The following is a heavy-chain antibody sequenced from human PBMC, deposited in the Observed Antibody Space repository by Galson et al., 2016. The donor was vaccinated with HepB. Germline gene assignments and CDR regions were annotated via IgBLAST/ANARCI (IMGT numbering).Heavy chain of an antibody. CDR3: ARPTSGDAFDF. Sequence: TLSLTCSVSGGSISNGGYYWSWIRQRPGRGLEWIGYIYDTENTYYTPSLKGRVSFSVDTSKNQFSLKLTSVTAADTAMYYCARPTSGDAFDFWGRGTEVTVS. J-gene: IGHJ3*01. CDR2: IYDTENT. V-gene: IGHV4-31*03. D-gene: IGHD1-1*01. CDR1: GGSISNGGYY.